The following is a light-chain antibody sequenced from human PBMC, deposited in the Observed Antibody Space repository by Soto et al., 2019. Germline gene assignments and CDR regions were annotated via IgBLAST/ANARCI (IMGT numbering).Light chain of an antibody. V-gene: IGLV1-51*01. CDR3: GTWDSNLRGAYV. J-gene: IGLJ1*01. CDR1: SSNIGNNY. CDR2: DND. Sequence: QSVLTQPPPVSAAPGQKVTISCSGSSSNIGNNYVSWYQQAPGAAPKLLIYDNDKRPSEIPDRFTGSKSGTSATLDITGLQTGDEADYFCGTWDSNLRGAYVFGTGTKVTVL.